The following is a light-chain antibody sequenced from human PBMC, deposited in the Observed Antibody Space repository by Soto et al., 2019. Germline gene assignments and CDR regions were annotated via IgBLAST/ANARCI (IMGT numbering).Light chain of an antibody. CDR2: GAS. CDR3: QQYGSSPGWT. Sequence: EIVLTQSPGTLSLSPGERATLSCRASQSVSSSYLAWYQQKPGQAPRLLIYGASSRATGIPDRFSGSGSGTDFTHTISRLEPEDFAVYSCQQYGSSPGWTFGQGTKVEIK. J-gene: IGKJ1*01. CDR1: QSVSSSY. V-gene: IGKV3-20*01.